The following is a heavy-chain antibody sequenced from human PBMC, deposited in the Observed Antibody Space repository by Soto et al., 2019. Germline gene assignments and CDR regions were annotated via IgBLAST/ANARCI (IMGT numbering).Heavy chain of an antibody. J-gene: IGHJ6*02. V-gene: IGHV3-7*05. D-gene: IGHD3-10*01. CDR1: GFTFSSYW. CDR3: ARDSGVTTLGGMDV. Sequence: GGSLRLSWAASGFTFSSYWMSWVRQAPGRGLEWVANIKEDGSEKYYVDSVKGRFTISRDNAKNSLYLQMNSLRAEDTAVYFCARDSGVTTLGGMDVWGQGTTVTVSS. CDR2: IKEDGSEK.